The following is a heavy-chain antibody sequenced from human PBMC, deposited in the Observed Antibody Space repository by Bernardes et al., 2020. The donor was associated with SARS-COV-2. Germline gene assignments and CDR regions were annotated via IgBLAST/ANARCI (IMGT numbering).Heavy chain of an antibody. CDR2: IYPSGVST. Sequence: ASVKVSCKASVYSITSHYMHWVRRAPCRGLEWMGMIYPSGVSTAYPQKFQGRVTMTRHTSTTTLYMALSSLRSDDTAVYYCARGNYCDYWGQGTLVTYSS. D-gene: IGHD2-15*01. J-gene: IGHJ4*02. CDR1: VYSITSHY. CDR3: ARGNYCDY. V-gene: IGHV1-46*01.